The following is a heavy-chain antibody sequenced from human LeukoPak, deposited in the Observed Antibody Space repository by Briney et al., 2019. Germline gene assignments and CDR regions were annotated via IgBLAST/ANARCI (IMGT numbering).Heavy chain of an antibody. CDR1: GGSISSGDYY. D-gene: IGHD3-22*01. J-gene: IGHJ4*02. Sequence: SQTLSLTCTVSGGSISSGDYYWSWIRQPPGKGLEWIGYIYYSGSTYYNPSLKSRVTISVDTSKNQFSLKLSSVTAADTAVYYCARGFGRGSVYYDSSGYYPPLLDYWGQGTLVTVSS. V-gene: IGHV4-30-4*01. CDR2: IYYSGST. CDR3: ARGFGRGSVYYDSSGYYPPLLDY.